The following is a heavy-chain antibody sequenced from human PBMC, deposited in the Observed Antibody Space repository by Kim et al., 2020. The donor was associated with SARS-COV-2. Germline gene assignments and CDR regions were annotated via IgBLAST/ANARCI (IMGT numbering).Heavy chain of an antibody. D-gene: IGHD3-16*01. J-gene: IGHJ3*02. V-gene: IGHV4-59*01. Sequence: PSLKSRVTISVDTSKNQFSLKLSFVTAADTAVYYCARDLEYYDSGGAFDIWGQGTMVTVSS. CDR3: ARDLEYYDSGGAFDI.